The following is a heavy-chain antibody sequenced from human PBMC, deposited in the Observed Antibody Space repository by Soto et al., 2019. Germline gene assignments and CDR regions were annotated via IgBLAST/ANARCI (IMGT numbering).Heavy chain of an antibody. CDR2: ISAYNGNT. Sequence: ASVMVSCKASGYTFTSYGISWVRQAPGQGLEWMGWISAYNGNTNYAQKLQGRVTMTTDTSTSTAYMELRSLRSDDTAVYYCASYTIAVAGTTYYYYGMDVWGQGTTVTVSS. D-gene: IGHD6-19*01. J-gene: IGHJ6*02. CDR1: GYTFTSYG. CDR3: ASYTIAVAGTTYYYYGMDV. V-gene: IGHV1-18*04.